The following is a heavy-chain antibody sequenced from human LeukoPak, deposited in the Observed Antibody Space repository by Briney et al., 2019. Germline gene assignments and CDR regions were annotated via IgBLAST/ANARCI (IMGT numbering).Heavy chain of an antibody. CDR1: GGSISSYY. V-gene: IGHV4-59*01. D-gene: IGHD1-7*01. CDR2: ISDTGST. Sequence: PSETLSLTCTVSGGSISSYYWSWIRQPPGKGLEWIGYISDTGSTNYNSSLKSRVSISVETSKNQFSLKLSSVTAADPGVYYCARGNWNYASFLFDPWGQGTLVTVSS. CDR3: ARGNWNYASFLFDP. J-gene: IGHJ5*02.